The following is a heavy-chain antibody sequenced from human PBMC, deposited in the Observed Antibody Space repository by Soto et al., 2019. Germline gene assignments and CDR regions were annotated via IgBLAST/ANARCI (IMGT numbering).Heavy chain of an antibody. Sequence: SETLSLTCTVSGGSLSSYYWTWIRQSPGKGLEWIGYVYFSGNTNYNPSLKSRVTISIDTSKNQFSLRLASVTAADTAFYYCGSVRPSGYVLSWGQGTLVTSPQ. CDR2: VYFSGNT. J-gene: IGHJ5*02. D-gene: IGHD6-25*01. CDR1: GGSLSSYY. CDR3: GSVRPSGYVLS. V-gene: IGHV4-59*01.